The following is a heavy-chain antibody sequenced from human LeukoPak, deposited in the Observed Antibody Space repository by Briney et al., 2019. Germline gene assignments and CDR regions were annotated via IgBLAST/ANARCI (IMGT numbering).Heavy chain of an antibody. J-gene: IGHJ1*01. CDR2: IYYTGSA. CDR1: CGSISSSSYY. CDR3: ARGDVVLWFRELRLCSFHF. D-gene: IGHD3-10*01. Sequence: SEPRSFTCTVLCGSISSSSYYWGWIRQPPWKGLGLIGHIYYTGSAYFNASLKSGVTMFVDKLKTQFSLNLSSMTAADTAVYYCARGDVVLWFRELRLCSFHFWGQGTLVTVSS. V-gene: IGHV4-39*07.